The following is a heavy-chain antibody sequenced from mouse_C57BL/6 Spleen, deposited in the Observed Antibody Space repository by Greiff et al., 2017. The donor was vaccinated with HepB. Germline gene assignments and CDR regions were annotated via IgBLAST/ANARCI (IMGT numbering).Heavy chain of an antibody. CDR3: TSMDGFAY. V-gene: IGHV14-4*01. D-gene: IGHD1-1*01. CDR1: GFNIKDDY. J-gene: IGHJ3*01. Sequence: VQLQQSGAELVRPGASVKLSCTASGFNIKDDYMHWVKQRPEQGLEWIGWIDPENGDTEYASKFQGKATITADTSSNTAYLQLSSLTSEDTAVYYCTSMDGFAYWGQGTLVTVSA. CDR2: IDPENGDT.